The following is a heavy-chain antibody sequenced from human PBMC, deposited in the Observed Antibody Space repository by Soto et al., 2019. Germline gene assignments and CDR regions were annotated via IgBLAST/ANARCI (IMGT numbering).Heavy chain of an antibody. J-gene: IGHJ4*02. CDR1: GGSISSSSYY. V-gene: IGHV4-39*01. Sequence: QLQLQESGPGLVKPSETLSLTCTVSGGSISSSSYYWGWIRQPPGKGLEWIGSIYYSGSTYYNPSLKRRVTISVDTSKNQFSLKLSSVTAADTAVYYCASGYCSGGSCYPFDYWGQGTLVTVSS. CDR3: ASGYCSGGSCYPFDY. CDR2: IYYSGST. D-gene: IGHD2-15*01.